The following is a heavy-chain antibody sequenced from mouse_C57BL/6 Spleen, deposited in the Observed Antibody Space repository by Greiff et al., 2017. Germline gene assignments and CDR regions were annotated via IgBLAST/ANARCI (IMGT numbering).Heavy chain of an antibody. CDR3: ARHPFHYGSSYGYWYFDV. J-gene: IGHJ1*03. Sequence: EVKVIESGGGLVQPGGSLKLSCAASGFTFSDYYMYWVRQTPEKRLEWVAYISNGGGSTYYPDTVKGRFTISRDNAKNTLYLQMSRLKSEDTAMYYCARHPFHYGSSYGYWYFDVWGTGTTVTVAS. CDR1: GFTFSDYY. CDR2: ISNGGGST. D-gene: IGHD1-1*01. V-gene: IGHV5-12*01.